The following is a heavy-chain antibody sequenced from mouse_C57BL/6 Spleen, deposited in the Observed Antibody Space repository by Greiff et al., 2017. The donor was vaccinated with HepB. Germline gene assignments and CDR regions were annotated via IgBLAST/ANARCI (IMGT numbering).Heavy chain of an antibody. CDR3: TTSEWD. CDR1: GFNIKDDY. J-gene: IGHJ2*01. Sequence: VQLKESGAELVRPGASVKLSCTASGFNIKDDYMHWVKQRPEQGLEWIGWIDPENGDTEYASKFQGKATITADTSSNTAYLQRSSLTSEDTAVYYCTTSEWDWGQGTTLTVSS. D-gene: IGHD1-3*01. V-gene: IGHV14-4*01. CDR2: IDPENGDT.